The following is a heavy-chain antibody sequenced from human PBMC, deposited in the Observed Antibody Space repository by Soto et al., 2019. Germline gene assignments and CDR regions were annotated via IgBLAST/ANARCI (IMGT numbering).Heavy chain of an antibody. CDR2: ISSSSSYI. J-gene: IGHJ4*02. CDR1: GFTFSSYS. V-gene: IGHV3-21*01. CDR3: ARDLGGDYSLDY. Sequence: PGGSLSLSCAASGFTFSSYSMNWVRQAPGKGLEWVSSISSSSSYIYYADSVKGRSTISRDNAKNSLYLQMNSLRAEDTAVYYCARDLGGDYSLDYWGQGTLVTVSS. D-gene: IGHD4-17*01.